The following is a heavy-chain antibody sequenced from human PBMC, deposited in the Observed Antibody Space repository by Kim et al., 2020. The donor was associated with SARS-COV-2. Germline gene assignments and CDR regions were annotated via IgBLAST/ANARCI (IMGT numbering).Heavy chain of an antibody. V-gene: IGHV1-58*01. CDR2: T. CDR3: AAPRDRSNFDY. D-gene: IGHD3-22*01. Sequence: TNYAQKFQERVTITRDMSTSTAYMELSSLRSEDTAVYYCAAPRDRSNFDYWGQGTLVTVSS. J-gene: IGHJ4*02.